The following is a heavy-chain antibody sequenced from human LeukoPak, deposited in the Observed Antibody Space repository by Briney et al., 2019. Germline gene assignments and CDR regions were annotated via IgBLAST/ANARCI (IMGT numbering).Heavy chain of an antibody. Sequence: PGGSLRLFCAASGFTFSRYRMNWVRQAPGKGLEWVSYISSCSNYKFYEASVQGRFSISRDNAKNSLFLQMKRLRAEDTDAYYYASRYCTSTNCYAFDIWGQGTMVTVSS. CDR1: GFTFSRYR. CDR2: ISSCSNYK. J-gene: IGHJ3*02. D-gene: IGHD2-2*01. V-gene: IGHV3-21*01. CDR3: ASRYCTSTNCYAFDI.